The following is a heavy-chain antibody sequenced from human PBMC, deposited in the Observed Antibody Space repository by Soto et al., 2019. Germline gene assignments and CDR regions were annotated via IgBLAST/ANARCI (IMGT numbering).Heavy chain of an antibody. J-gene: IGHJ4*02. CDR2: ISTSGST. Sequence: QVQLQESGPGLVKPSETLSLTCTVTGGSISSYYWSWIRQPAGKGLEWIGRISTSGSTNYNPSLKSLVNMSVDTSKNQFSRMLSSVTAADAAVYYCARDAVLVGVVLFDYWGQGTLVTVSS. V-gene: IGHV4-4*07. CDR3: ARDAVLVGVVLFDY. CDR1: GGSISSYY. D-gene: IGHD3-3*01.